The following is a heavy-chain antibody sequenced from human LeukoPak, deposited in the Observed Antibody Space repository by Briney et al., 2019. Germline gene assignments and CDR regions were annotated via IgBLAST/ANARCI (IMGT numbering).Heavy chain of an antibody. D-gene: IGHD3-3*01. V-gene: IGHV3-21*01. CDR1: GFTFSSYN. CDR2: ISGTSSYM. J-gene: IGHJ4*02. CDR3: ARSIRFLEWFTL. Sequence: PGGSLRLSCAASGFTFSSYNMNWVRQAPGKGLEWVSSISGTSSYMYYAESVKGRFTISRDSAKNSLYLQMNSLRAEDTAVYYCARSIRFLEWFTLWGQGTLVTVSS.